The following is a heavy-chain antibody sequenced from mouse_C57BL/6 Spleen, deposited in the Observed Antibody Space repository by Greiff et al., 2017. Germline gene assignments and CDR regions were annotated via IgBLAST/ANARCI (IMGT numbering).Heavy chain of an antibody. V-gene: IGHV5-12*01. D-gene: IGHD3-3*01. Sequence: DVKLVESGGGLVQPGGSLKLSCAASGFTFSDYYMYWVRQTPEKRLEWVAYISNGGGSTYYPDTVKGRFTISRDNAKNTLYLQMSRLKSEDTAMYYCAAVPFAYWGQGTLVTVSA. CDR3: AAVPFAY. CDR1: GFTFSDYY. J-gene: IGHJ3*01. CDR2: ISNGGGST.